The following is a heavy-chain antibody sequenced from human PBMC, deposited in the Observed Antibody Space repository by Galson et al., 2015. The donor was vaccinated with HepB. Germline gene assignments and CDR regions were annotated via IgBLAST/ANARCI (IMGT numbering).Heavy chain of an antibody. J-gene: IGHJ6*02. CDR1: GFTFSSYS. V-gene: IGHV3-21*01. Sequence: SLRLSCAASGFTFSSYSMNWVRQAPGKGLEWVSSISSSSSYIYYADSVKGRFTISRDNAKNSLYLQMNSLRAEDTAVYYCARDQTSITGTTEYYYYYYGMDVWGQGTTVTVSS. D-gene: IGHD1-7*01. CDR2: ISSSSSYI. CDR3: ARDQTSITGTTEYYYYYYGMDV.